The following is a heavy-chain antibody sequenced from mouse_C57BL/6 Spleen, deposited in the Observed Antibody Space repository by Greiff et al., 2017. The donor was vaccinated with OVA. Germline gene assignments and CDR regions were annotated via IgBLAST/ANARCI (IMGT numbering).Heavy chain of an antibody. D-gene: IGHD2-4*01. CDR2: INPSNGGT. CDR1: GYTFTSYW. J-gene: IGHJ1*03. CDR3: ARAADYDEYFDV. V-gene: IGHV1-53*01. Sequence: QVHVKQPGTELVKPGASVKLSCKASGYTFTSYWMHWVKQRPGQGLEWIGNINPSNGGTNYNEKFKSKATLTVDKSSSTAYMQLSSLTSEDSAVYYCARAADYDEYFDVWGTGTTVTVSS.